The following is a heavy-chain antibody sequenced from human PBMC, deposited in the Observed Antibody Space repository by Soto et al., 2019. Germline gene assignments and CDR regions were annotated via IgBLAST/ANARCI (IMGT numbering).Heavy chain of an antibody. V-gene: IGHV4-30-4*01. CDR1: GGSISSGDYY. CDR3: ARDRSNSPDLLDS. J-gene: IGHJ4*02. D-gene: IGHD6-13*01. CDR2: VYYSGST. Sequence: SETLSLTCTVSGGSISSGDYYWSWIRQPPGKGLEWIGYVYYSGSTYYNPSLKSRVTISVDTSKNQLSLRLNSVSAADTAVEYCARDRSNSPDLLDSWGRGTLVTVSS.